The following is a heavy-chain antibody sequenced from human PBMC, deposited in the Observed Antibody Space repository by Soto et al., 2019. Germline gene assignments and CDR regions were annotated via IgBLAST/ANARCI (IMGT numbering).Heavy chain of an antibody. V-gene: IGHV3-30*18. CDR3: AKDSSAAFDY. D-gene: IGHD6-25*01. CDR2: ISHDGSNQ. J-gene: IGHJ4*02. Sequence: WVLRLSCVASGFTLRTSGMHWVRQAPSKGLEWVAVISHDGSNQFYAESVKGRFTISRDNSKNMLYLQMNSLRADDSAVYFCAKDSSAAFDYWGQGTVVTVSS. CDR1: GFTLRTSG.